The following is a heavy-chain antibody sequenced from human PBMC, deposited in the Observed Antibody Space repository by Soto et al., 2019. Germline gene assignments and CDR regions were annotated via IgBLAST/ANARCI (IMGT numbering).Heavy chain of an antibody. CDR1: GFTFSSYG. J-gene: IGHJ4*02. Sequence: PGGSLRLSCAASGFTFSSYGMHWVRQAPGKGLEWVAVIWYDGSNKYYADSVKGRFTISRDNSKNTLYLQMNSLRAEDTAVYYCARDPSVGATCYFDYWGQGTLVTVSS. V-gene: IGHV3-33*01. CDR3: ARDPSVGATCYFDY. CDR2: IWYDGSNK. D-gene: IGHD1-26*01.